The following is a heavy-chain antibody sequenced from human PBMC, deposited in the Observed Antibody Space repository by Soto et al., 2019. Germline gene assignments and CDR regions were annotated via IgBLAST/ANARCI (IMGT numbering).Heavy chain of an antibody. CDR3: AREAVGVSASWFDP. J-gene: IGHJ5*02. V-gene: IGHV1-18*04. D-gene: IGHD3-10*01. Sequence: QIQLVQSGSEVRMPGASVKVSCKASGYIFTTYSITWVRQAPGQGLEWMGWVSASNGKTNYAQKFEDRVTMTTDTSTTTAYMELRSLRSDDTAVYYCAREAVGVSASWFDPWGQGTLVTVSS. CDR2: VSASNGKT. CDR1: GYIFTTYS.